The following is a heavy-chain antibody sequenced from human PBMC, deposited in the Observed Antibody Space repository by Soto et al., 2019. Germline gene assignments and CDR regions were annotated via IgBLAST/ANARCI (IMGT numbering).Heavy chain of an antibody. J-gene: IGHJ4*02. CDR1: GYNFTSYW. Sequence: GESLKISCKGSGYNFTSYWINWVRQMPGKGLEWMGRIDPIDSYTNYSPSFQGHVTISSDKSISTAYLQWSSLRASDTAMYYCARHSTPHYFDTSDLDYWGQGTLVTVSS. D-gene: IGHD3-22*01. CDR2: IDPIDSYT. V-gene: IGHV5-10-1*01. CDR3: ARHSTPHYFDTSDLDY.